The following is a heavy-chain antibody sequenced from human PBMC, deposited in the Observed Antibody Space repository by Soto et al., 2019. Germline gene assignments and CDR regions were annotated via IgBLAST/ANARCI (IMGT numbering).Heavy chain of an antibody. V-gene: IGHV3-23*01. CDR1: GFKIPAYG. CDR2: FTGGHGKT. Sequence: EVQLLESGGGSVQPGGSLKLSCGVSGFKIPAYGVTWVRQPPGKGLEWVSGFTGGHGKTFYADSVRGRFTLSREDSRNMVYLQMDSLRVEDTAVYYCTRWNGFGDSWGQGTLVTVAS. D-gene: IGHD1-1*01. CDR3: TRWNGFGDS. J-gene: IGHJ4*02.